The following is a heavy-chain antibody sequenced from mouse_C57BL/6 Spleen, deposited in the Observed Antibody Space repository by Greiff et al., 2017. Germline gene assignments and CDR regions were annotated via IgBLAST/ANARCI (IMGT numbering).Heavy chain of an antibody. CDR3: ARTDSNFPWFAY. Sequence: VQLQQPGAELVKPGASVKLSCKASGYTFTSYWMHWVKQSHGKSLEWIGYINPNNGGTSYNQKFKGKATLTVNKSSSTAYMELRSLTSEDSAVYYCARTDSNFPWFAYWGQGTLVTVSA. D-gene: IGHD2-5*01. V-gene: IGHV1-22*01. J-gene: IGHJ3*01. CDR2: INPNNGGT. CDR1: GYTFTSYW.